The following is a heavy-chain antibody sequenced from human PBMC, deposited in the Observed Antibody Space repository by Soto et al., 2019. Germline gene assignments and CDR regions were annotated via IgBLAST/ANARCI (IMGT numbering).Heavy chain of an antibody. CDR2: IYYSGST. CDR1: GGSISSSSYY. D-gene: IGHD4-17*01. CDR3: ARNDGDYPGAFDC. J-gene: IGHJ4*02. V-gene: IGHV4-39*01. Sequence: QLRLQESGPGLVKPSETLSLTCTVSGGSISSSSYYWGWIRQPPGKGLEWIGSIYYSGSTYYNSSLKSRVTTSVHTYKNQFSLNLSSVTAADTALYSCARNDGDYPGAFDCWGQGALVTVSS.